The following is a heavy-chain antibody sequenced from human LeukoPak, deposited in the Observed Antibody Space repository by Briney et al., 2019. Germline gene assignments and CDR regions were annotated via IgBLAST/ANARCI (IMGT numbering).Heavy chain of an antibody. CDR1: GFTFSSYG. Sequence: GRSLRLSCAASGFTFSSYGMHWVRQAPGKGLEWVAVIWYDGSNKYYADFVKGRFTISRDNSKNTLYLQMNSLRAEDTAVYYCARGLWFGDYALGSDPWGQGTLVTVSS. D-gene: IGHD3-10*01. J-gene: IGHJ5*02. CDR2: IWYDGSNK. V-gene: IGHV3-33*01. CDR3: ARGLWFGDYALGSDP.